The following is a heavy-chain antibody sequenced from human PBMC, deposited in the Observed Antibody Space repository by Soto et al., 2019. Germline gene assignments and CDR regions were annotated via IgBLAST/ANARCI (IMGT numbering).Heavy chain of an antibody. J-gene: IGHJ4*02. D-gene: IGHD1-20*01. Sequence: EVQLVESGGGLVQPGRSLRLSCAASGFTFDDYAMHWVRQAPGKGLEWVSGISWNSGSISYADSVKGRFTISRDNAKNSLYLQMNSLRAEDTAFYYCAKGTYNWNYFDYWGQGTLVTVSS. CDR3: AKGTYNWNYFDY. CDR1: GFTFDDYA. CDR2: ISWNSGSI. V-gene: IGHV3-9*01.